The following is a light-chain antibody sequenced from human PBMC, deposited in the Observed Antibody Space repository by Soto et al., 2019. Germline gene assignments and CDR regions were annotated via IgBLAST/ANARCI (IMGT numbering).Light chain of an antibody. CDR2: AAS. Sequence: IRMTQSPSSLSASTGDRVTITCRASQGISSYLNWYQQKPGKAPKVLIYAASSLQSGVPSRFSGSGSGTDFTLTISSLQPEDFATYYCQQSYSTPWTFGQGTMVDIK. V-gene: IGKV1-39*01. CDR1: QGISSY. J-gene: IGKJ1*01. CDR3: QQSYSTPWT.